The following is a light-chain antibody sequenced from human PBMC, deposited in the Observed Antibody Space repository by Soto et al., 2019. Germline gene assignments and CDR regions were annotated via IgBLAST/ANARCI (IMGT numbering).Light chain of an antibody. CDR3: QQLNGSPWT. CDR2: DAA. V-gene: IGKV1-9*01. Sequence: IQLTQSPSSLSASVGDRVTITCRASPATASFLAWYQQKPGTAPKLLIYDAATLQSVVPSRFSGSRSGTEYTLTIGSLQPEDFATDYCQQLNGSPWTFGQGTKVES. J-gene: IGKJ1*01. CDR1: PATASF.